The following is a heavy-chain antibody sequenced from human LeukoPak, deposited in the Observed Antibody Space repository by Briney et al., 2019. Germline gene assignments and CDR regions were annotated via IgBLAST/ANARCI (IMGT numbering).Heavy chain of an antibody. D-gene: IGHD6-19*01. CDR3: VKHGSGWSFDY. V-gene: IGHV4-59*01. J-gene: IGHJ4*02. CDR1: SASISNYY. Sequence: SETLSLTCTVSSASISNYYWGWIRQSPGKGLEWIGYIQNTGDTTYNPSLKSRVSIPKDMSNNQFSLQLRSVTAADTAVYYCVKHGSGWSFDYWGQGTLVTVSS. CDR2: IQNTGDT.